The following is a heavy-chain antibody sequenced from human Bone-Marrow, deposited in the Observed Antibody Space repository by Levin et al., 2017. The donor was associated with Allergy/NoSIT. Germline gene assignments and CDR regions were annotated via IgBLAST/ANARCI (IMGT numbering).Heavy chain of an antibody. CDR3: ATDFSGAIDS. D-gene: IGHD6-19*01. J-gene: IGHJ4*02. V-gene: IGHV3-33*03. Sequence: GGSLRLSCATSGFSFGTSGMHWVRQAPGMGLEWVAIIWRDGSNAYYQDSVKGRFTISRDNSKNTLSLQMRNLRAADTAVYYCATDFSGAIDSWGQGTLVTVSS. CDR1: GFSFGTSG. CDR2: IWRDGSNA.